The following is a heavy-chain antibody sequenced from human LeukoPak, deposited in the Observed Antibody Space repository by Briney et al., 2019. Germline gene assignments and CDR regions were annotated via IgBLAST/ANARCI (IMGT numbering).Heavy chain of an antibody. CDR2: ISWNSGSI. Sequence: PGRSLRLSCATSGFTFDDYAMYWVRQAPGKGLEWVSGISWNSGSIGYADSVKGRFTISRDNAKDSQYLQMNSLRAEDTALYYCAKANHYGDYLDYWGQGTLVTVSS. D-gene: IGHD4-17*01. CDR3: AKANHYGDYLDY. J-gene: IGHJ4*02. CDR1: GFTFDDYA. V-gene: IGHV3-9*01.